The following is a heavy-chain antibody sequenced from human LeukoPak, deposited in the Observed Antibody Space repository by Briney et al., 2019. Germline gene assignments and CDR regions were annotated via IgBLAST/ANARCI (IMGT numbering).Heavy chain of an antibody. J-gene: IGHJ4*02. D-gene: IGHD5-24*01. CDR3: ARAFVEMATITLDY. Sequence: SETLSLTCTVSGGSISSNNYYWGYIRQPPGKGLEWIGSIYYSGSTYYNPSLKSRVTISVDTSKNQFSLKLSSVTAADTAVYYCARAFVEMATITLDYWGQGTLDTVSS. V-gene: IGHV4-39*07. CDR2: IYYSGST. CDR1: GGSISSNNYY.